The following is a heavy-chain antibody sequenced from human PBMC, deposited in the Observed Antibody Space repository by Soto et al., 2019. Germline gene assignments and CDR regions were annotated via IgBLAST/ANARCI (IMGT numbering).Heavy chain of an antibody. J-gene: IGHJ6*02. CDR2: VYPSGGGT. CDR1: GYTFSITY. CDR3: ARGYCSGGNCYNGLDV. V-gene: IGHV1-46*01. Sequence: QVQLVQSGAEVRKPGASVRVSCKAAGYTFSITYLHWLRQAPGQGLEWLGLVYPSGGGTNYKESFKGRLNITRDTSTSTVYMDLSRLTSEDTAIGYCARGYCSGGNCYNGLDVWGQGTTVTVSS. D-gene: IGHD2-15*01.